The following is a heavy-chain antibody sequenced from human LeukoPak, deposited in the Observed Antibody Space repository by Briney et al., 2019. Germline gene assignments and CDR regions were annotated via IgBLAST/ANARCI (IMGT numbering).Heavy chain of an antibody. CDR1: GYTFTSYG. V-gene: IGHV1-18*01. J-gene: IGHJ5*02. CDR2: ISAYNGNT. D-gene: IGHD2-21*02. CDR3: ARGSYCGGDCYGLLGT. Sequence: ASVKVSCKTSGYTFTSYGISWVRQAPGQGLEWMGWISAYNGNTKYAQKLQGRVTMTTDTSTSTAYMELRSLRSEDTAVYYCARGSYCGGDCYGLLGTWGQGTLVTVSS.